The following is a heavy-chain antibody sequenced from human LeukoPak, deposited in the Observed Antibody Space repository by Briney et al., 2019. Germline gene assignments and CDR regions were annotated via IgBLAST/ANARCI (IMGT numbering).Heavy chain of an antibody. V-gene: IGHV4-30-4*01. CDR1: GGSISSGDYY. J-gene: IGHJ5*02. Sequence: SETLSLTCTVSGGSISSGDYYWSWIRQPPGKGLEWIGYIYYSGSTYYNPSLKSRVTISVDRSKNQFSLKLSSVTAADTAVYYCARVRTYNWFDPWGQGTLVTVSS. CDR2: IYYSGST. CDR3: ARVRTYNWFDP.